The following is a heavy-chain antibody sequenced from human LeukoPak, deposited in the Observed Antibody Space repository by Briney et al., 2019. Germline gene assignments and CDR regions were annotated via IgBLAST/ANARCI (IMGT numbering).Heavy chain of an antibody. CDR2: IYPGDSDT. Sequence: GESLKISCKGSGYSFTSYWIGWVRQMPGKGLEWMGIIYPGDSDTRYSPSFQGQVTISADKSISTAYLQWSSLKASDTAMYYCARPGLGGSGRTDAFDIWGQGTMVTVSS. CDR1: GYSFTSYW. V-gene: IGHV5-51*01. J-gene: IGHJ3*02. CDR3: ARPGLGGSGRTDAFDI. D-gene: IGHD3-10*01.